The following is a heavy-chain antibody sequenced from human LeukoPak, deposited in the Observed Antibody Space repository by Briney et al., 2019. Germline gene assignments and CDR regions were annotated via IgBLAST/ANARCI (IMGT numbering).Heavy chain of an antibody. D-gene: IGHD3-22*01. CDR1: GGSISSSSYY. CDR2: IYYSGST. CDR3: ARRNTYYDSSGYFALDY. J-gene: IGHJ4*02. Sequence: SETLSLTCTVSGGSISSSSYYWGWIRQPPGKGLEWIGSIYYSGSTYYNPSLKSRVTISIDTSKNQFSLKLSSVTAADTAVYYCARRNTYYDSSGYFALDYWGQGTLVTASS. V-gene: IGHV4-39*01.